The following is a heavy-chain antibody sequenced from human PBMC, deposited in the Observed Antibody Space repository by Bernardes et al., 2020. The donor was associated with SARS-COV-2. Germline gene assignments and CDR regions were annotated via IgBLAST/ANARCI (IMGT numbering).Heavy chain of an antibody. V-gene: IGHV3-21*06. J-gene: IGHJ4*02. D-gene: IGHD2-15*01. CDR2: ISDSGDST. Sequence: GGSLRLSFAASGFTFSAYSFKWVRPAPGKGPEWVSSISDSGDSTTYADSMKGRFTISRDNAKNLLYLQMNSLRVEDTAVYHCAREIDIPVGGKFRPPDYWGLGTRVTVAS. CDR1: GFTFSAYS. CDR3: AREIDIPVGGKFRPPDY.